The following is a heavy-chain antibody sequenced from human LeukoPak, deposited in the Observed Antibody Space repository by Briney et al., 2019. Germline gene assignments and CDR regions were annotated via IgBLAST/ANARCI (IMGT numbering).Heavy chain of an antibody. CDR1: GGSLSSYY. CDR3: ARHGYGYSYYFDY. CDR2: IYYSGST. J-gene: IGHJ4*02. D-gene: IGHD5-18*01. Sequence: SETLSLTCTVSGGSLSSYYWSWIRQPPGKGLEWIGYIYYSGSTNYNPSLKSRVTISVDTSKNQFSLKLSSVTAADTAVYYCARHGYGYSYYFDYWGQGTLVTVSS. V-gene: IGHV4-59*08.